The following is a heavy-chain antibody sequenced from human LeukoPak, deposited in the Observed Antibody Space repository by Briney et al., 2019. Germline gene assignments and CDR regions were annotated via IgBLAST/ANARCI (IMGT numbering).Heavy chain of an antibody. CDR2: ISGSGGST. V-gene: IGHV3-23*01. CDR1: GFTFSSYV. CDR3: AKYRGPYSGYDSFFDF. Sequence: GGSLRLSCAASGFTFSSYVMSWVRQAPGKGLEWVSTISGSGGSTYYADSVKGRFTISRDNSKNTLYLQMNSLRAEDTAVYYCAKYRGPYSGYDSFFDFWGQGTLVTVSS. J-gene: IGHJ4*02. D-gene: IGHD5-12*01.